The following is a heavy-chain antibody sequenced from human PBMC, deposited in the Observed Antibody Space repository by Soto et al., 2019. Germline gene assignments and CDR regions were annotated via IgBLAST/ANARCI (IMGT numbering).Heavy chain of an antibody. CDR3: AREKESPNWFDP. V-gene: IGHV1-18*04. J-gene: IGHJ5*02. CDR2: ISAYNGNT. CDR1: GYTFAAYY. Sequence: GASVKVSCKASGYTFAAYYMQWVRQAPGQGLEWLGWISAYNGNTSYAQKLQGRVTMTTDTSTSTAYMELRSLRSDDTAVYYCAREKESPNWFDPWGQGTLVTVSS.